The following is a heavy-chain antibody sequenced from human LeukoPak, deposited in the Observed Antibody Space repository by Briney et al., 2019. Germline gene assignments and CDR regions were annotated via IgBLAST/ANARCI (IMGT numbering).Heavy chain of an antibody. J-gene: IGHJ4*02. CDR2: ISGSSSTI. D-gene: IGHD4-11*01. V-gene: IGHV3-48*02. CDR3: VRGGVSNCDYNGIVF. Sequence: GGSLRLSCAASGFTFSTYNMNWVRQAPGKGLEWVLHISGSSSTIYYADSVKGRFTISRDNAKNSLYLQMNSRRDEDAAVYDGVRGGVSNCDYNGIVFWGQGALVTVSS. CDR1: GFTFSTYN.